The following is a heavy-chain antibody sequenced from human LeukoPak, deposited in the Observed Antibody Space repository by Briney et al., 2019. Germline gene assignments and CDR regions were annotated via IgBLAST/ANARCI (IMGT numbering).Heavy chain of an antibody. CDR3: ARGKITFGGVIASIDY. CDR2: INPNSGGT. Sequence: GASVKVPCKASGYTFTGYYMHWVRQAPGQGLEWMGWINPNSGGTNYAQKFQGRVTMTRDTSISTAYMELSRLRSDDTAVYYCARGKITFGGVIASIDYWGQGTLVTVSS. J-gene: IGHJ4*02. D-gene: IGHD3-16*02. V-gene: IGHV1-2*02. CDR1: GYTFTGYY.